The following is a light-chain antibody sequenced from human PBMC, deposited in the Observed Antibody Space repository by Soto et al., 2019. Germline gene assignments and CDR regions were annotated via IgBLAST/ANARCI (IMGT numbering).Light chain of an antibody. V-gene: IGLV4-69*01. CDR2: LNSNGSH. CDR1: SGHSTYA. J-gene: IGLJ7*01. CDR3: QTWGTGYAV. Sequence: QLVLNQSPSASASLGASVKLTCTLSSGHSTYAIAWHQQQPEKGPRYLMKLNSNGSHSKGDGIPDRFSGSSSGAERYLTISSLQSEDEADYYCQTWGTGYAVFGGGTQLTVL.